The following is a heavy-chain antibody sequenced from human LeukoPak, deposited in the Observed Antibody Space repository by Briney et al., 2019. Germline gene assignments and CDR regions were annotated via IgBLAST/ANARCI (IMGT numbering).Heavy chain of an antibody. CDR1: GFTFSSYS. CDR3: ARNYYPSGSYLDY. J-gene: IGHJ4*02. D-gene: IGHD3-10*01. V-gene: IGHV3-21*01. CDR2: ISSSSSYI. Sequence: SGGSLRLSCAASGFTFSSYSMNWVRQAPGKGLEWVSSISSSSSYIYYADSVKGRFTISRDNAKNSLYLQMNSLRAEDTAVYYCARNYYPSGSYLDYWGQGTLVTVSS.